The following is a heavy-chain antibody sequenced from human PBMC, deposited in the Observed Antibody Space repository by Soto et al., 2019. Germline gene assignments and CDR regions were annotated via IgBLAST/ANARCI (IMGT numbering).Heavy chain of an antibody. CDR2: ISYDGSNK. Sequence: GGSLRLSCAASGFTFSSYAMHWVRQAPGKGLEWVAVISYDGSNKYYADSVKGRFTISRDNSKNTLYLQMNSLRAEDTAVYYCARDLYLAAAGPIGYWGQGTLVTVSS. CDR1: GFTFSSYA. J-gene: IGHJ4*02. D-gene: IGHD6-13*01. CDR3: ARDLYLAAAGPIGY. V-gene: IGHV3-30-3*01.